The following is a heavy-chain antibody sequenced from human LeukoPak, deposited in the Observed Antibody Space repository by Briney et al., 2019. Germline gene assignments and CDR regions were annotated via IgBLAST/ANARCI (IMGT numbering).Heavy chain of an antibody. Sequence: ASVNVSFKASGYTFFTSSISWVRQAPGQRLEWMGWISPSSGNTYYAQNLQGRVTMTTDTSTSTAYMELRSLRSDDTAVYYCTRVRDSSNWWGALDIWGQGTVVTVSS. V-gene: IGHV1-18*04. CDR1: GYTFFTSS. CDR3: TRVRDSSNWWGALDI. CDR2: ISPSSGNT. J-gene: IGHJ3*02. D-gene: IGHD6-13*01.